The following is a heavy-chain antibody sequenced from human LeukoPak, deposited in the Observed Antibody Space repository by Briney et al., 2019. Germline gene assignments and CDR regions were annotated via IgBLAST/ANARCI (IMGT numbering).Heavy chain of an antibody. V-gene: IGHV3-23*01. D-gene: IGHD2-21*02. CDR2: ISGSGGST. Sequence: GGSLRLSCAASGFTFSSYAMSWVRQAPGKGLEWVSGISGSGGSTYYADSVKGRFTISSDKSKNPLYLSLNSVAAADTAVYYCATHIVVVTATLDYWGQGTMVTVSS. CDR1: GFTFSSYA. J-gene: IGHJ4*02. CDR3: ATHIVVVTATLDY.